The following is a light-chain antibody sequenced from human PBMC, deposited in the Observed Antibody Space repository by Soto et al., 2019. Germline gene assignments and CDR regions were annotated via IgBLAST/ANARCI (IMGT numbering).Light chain of an antibody. CDR3: QQYGSSHT. J-gene: IGKJ5*01. Sequence: DIQMTQSPSSLSSSVRDIFTITCRASQNIRNYLNWYQQKPGKAPKLLIYAASTLQTGVPSRFSGSESGTDFTLTISRLEPEDFGVYYCQQYGSSHTFGQGTRLEI. CDR2: AAS. CDR1: QNIRNY. V-gene: IGKV1-39*01.